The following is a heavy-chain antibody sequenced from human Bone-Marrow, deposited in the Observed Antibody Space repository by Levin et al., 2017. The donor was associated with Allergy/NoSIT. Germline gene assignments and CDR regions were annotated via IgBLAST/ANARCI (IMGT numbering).Heavy chain of an antibody. CDR1: GYTFTGYY. V-gene: IGHV1-2*02. CDR2: INPNSGGT. D-gene: IGHD3-22*01. J-gene: IGHJ4*02. CDR3: ARWYYYDSSGYYWDY. Sequence: ASVKVSCKASGYTFTGYYMHWVRQAPGQGLEWMGWINPNSGGTNYAQKFQGRVTMTRDTSISTAYMELSRLRSDDTAVYYCARWYYYDSSGYYWDYWGQGTLVTVSS.